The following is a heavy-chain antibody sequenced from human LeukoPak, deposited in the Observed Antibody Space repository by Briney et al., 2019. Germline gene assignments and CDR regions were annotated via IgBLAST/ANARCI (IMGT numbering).Heavy chain of an antibody. J-gene: IGHJ4*02. CDR1: GGTFSSYA. D-gene: IGHD1-26*01. V-gene: IGHV1-69*13. Sequence: SVKVSCKASGGTFSSYAISWVRQAPGQGLEWMGGIILIFGTANYAQKFQGRVTITADESTSTAYMELSSLRSEDTAVYYCARERRSSGSYHDYWGQGTLVTVSS. CDR2: IILIFGTA. CDR3: ARERRSSGSYHDY.